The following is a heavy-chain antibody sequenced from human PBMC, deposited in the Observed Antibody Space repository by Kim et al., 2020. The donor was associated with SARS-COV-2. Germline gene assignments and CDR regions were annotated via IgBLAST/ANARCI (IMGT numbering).Heavy chain of an antibody. CDR2: ISGPGGTT. CDR3: ARQLAAGTSCFDD. V-gene: IGHV3-23*01. J-gene: IGHJ4*02. CDR1: GFTFSSYG. D-gene: IGHD6-13*01. Sequence: GGSLRLSCAASGFTFSSYGMSWVRQAPGKGLEWVSSISGPGGTTNYADSVKGRFTISRDNSKNTLYLQMNSLRAEDTAVYFCARQLAAGTSCFDDWGQG.